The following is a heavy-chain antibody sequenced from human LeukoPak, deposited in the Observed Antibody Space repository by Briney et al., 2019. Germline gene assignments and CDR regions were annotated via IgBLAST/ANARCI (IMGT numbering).Heavy chain of an antibody. CDR1: GGSISSYY. CDR3: ARVLIWVAGSDAFDI. CDR2: IYYSGST. Sequence: PSETLSLTCTVSGGSISSYYWSWIRQPPGKGLGWIGYIYYSGSTNYNPSLKSRVTISVDTSKNQFSLKLSSVTAADTAVYYCARVLIWVAGSDAFDIWGQGTMVTVSS. J-gene: IGHJ3*02. D-gene: IGHD6-19*01. V-gene: IGHV4-59*01.